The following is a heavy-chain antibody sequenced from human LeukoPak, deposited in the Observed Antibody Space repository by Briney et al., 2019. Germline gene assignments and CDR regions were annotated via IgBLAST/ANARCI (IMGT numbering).Heavy chain of an antibody. D-gene: IGHD3-22*01. CDR1: GFTFSSYA. CDR3: AKYDRSSGYYRTIGA. J-gene: IGHJ4*02. CDR2: ISGSGTNT. V-gene: IGHV3-23*01. Sequence: GGSLRLFCAASGFTFSSYAMSWVRQAPGKGLEWVSAISGSGTNTYYADSVKGRFTISRDNSKNTLYLQMNSLRAEDTAIYYCAKYDRSSGYYRTIGAWGQGTLVTVSS.